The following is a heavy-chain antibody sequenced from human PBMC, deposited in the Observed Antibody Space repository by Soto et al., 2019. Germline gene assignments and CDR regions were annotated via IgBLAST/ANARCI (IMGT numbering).Heavy chain of an antibody. CDR2: ISWNGGSI. D-gene: IGHD2-2*01. J-gene: IGHJ4*02. CDR3: ATSEGYQLLIDY. CDR1: GCTFDDYA. Sequence: PGGSLRLSCAASGCTFDDYAMHWVRQAPGKGLEWVSGISWNGGSIGYADSVKGRFTISRDNAKNSLYLQMNSLRAEDTALYYCATSEGYQLLIDYWGQGTLVTVSS. V-gene: IGHV3-9*01.